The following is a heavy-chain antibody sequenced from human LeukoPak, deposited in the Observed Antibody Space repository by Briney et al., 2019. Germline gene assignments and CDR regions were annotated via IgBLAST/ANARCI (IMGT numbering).Heavy chain of an antibody. CDR1: GYTLTNYN. Sequence: ASVKVSFKASGYTLTNYNISWVRQAPGQGLEWMGWINTYKGDTLYAQKLQGRVTMTADTSTNTAYMELRSLRFDDTAVYYCAREFGHCYGDNCFYFFDTWGQGFRVTVSS. CDR3: AREFGHCYGDNCFYFFDT. J-gene: IGHJ4*02. CDR2: INTYKGDT. V-gene: IGHV1-18*01. D-gene: IGHD4-23*01.